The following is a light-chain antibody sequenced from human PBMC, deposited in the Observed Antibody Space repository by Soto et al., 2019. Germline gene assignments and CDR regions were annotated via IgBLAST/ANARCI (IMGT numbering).Light chain of an antibody. Sequence: QSVLTQPPSASGTPGQRVTISCSGSSSNIGSNTVNWYQELPGTAPKLLIYSNNQRPSGVPDRLSGSKSGTSASLVISGLQSEDEADYYCAAWDDSLKGYVFGPGTKLTVL. CDR2: SNN. CDR1: SSNIGSNT. J-gene: IGLJ1*01. V-gene: IGLV1-44*01. CDR3: AAWDDSLKGYV.